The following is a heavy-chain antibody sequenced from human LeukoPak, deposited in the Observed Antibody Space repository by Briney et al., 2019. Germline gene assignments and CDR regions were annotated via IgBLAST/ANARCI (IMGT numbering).Heavy chain of an antibody. CDR1: GFTFSSCG. CDR3: AKTSAITIFGVETHYFDP. CDR2: IRFDGNYK. Sequence: GGSLRLSCAASGFTFSSCGMHWVRQAPGKGLEWVAFIRFDGNYKDYVDSVKGRFTISRDNSKSTLFLQMDSLRAEDTGVYYCAKTSAITIFGVETHYFDPWGQGTLVTVSS. D-gene: IGHD3-3*01. V-gene: IGHV3-30*02. J-gene: IGHJ5*02.